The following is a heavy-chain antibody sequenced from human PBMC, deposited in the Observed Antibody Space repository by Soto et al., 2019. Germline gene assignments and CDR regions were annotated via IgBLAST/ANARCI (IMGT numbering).Heavy chain of an antibody. V-gene: IGHV5-51*01. CDR2: IYPGDSDT. Sequence: PGESLKISCKGSGYSFTSYWIGWVRQMPGKGLEWMGIIYPGDSDTRYSPSFQGQVTISADKSISTAYLQWSSLKASDTAVYYCARGAQLVATPADYWGQGTLVTVSS. J-gene: IGHJ4*02. CDR3: ARGAQLVATPADY. CDR1: GYSFTSYW. D-gene: IGHD5-12*01.